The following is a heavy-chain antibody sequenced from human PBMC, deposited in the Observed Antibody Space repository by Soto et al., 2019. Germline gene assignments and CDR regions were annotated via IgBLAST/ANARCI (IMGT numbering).Heavy chain of an antibody. CDR2: VGTANANT. J-gene: IGHJ4*02. D-gene: IGHD3-9*01. CDR1: GYTFTAYG. V-gene: IGHV1-18*01. CDR3: AKELNSDPTAYYSFAY. Sequence: QVQLVQSGSEVTMPGASVKVSCKTSGYTFTAYGLAWLRQAPGQRPEWLGWVGTANANTNYAEKFQGRVTTTSDRSTATTCMELRSLRSDDTAVYYCAKELNSDPTAYYSFAYWGQGTLVTVSS.